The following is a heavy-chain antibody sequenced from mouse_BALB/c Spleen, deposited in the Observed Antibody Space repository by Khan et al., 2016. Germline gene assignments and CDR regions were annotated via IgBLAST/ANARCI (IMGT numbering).Heavy chain of an antibody. CDR3: ARAGYYGYLAY. CDR2: INPDSYTI. CDR1: GFEFSRYW. J-gene: IGHJ3*01. Sequence: EVQLQESGGGLVHPGGSLKLSCAASGFEFSRYWMSWVRQAPGKGLEWIGEINPDSYTINYTPSLKDKFIISRDNAKNTLYLQMSKVRSEDTALYYCARAGYYGYLAYWGQGTLVTVSA. V-gene: IGHV4-1*02. D-gene: IGHD1-1*01.